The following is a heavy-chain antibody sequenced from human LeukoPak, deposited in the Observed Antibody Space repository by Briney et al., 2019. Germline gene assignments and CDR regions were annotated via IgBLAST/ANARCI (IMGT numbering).Heavy chain of an antibody. CDR1: GGSISSYY. CDR2: IYYSGST. Sequence: PSETLSLTCTVSGGSISSYYWSWIRQPPGKGLEWIGYIYYSGSTNYNPSLKSRVTISVDTSKNQFSLKLSSVTAADTAVYYCARGGGDDYYDSSGYPMSFDYWGQGTLVTVSS. V-gene: IGHV4-59*01. J-gene: IGHJ4*02. CDR3: ARGGGDDYYDSSGYPMSFDY. D-gene: IGHD3-22*01.